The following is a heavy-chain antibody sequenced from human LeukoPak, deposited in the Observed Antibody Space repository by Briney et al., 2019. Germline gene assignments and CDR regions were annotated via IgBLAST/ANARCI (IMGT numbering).Heavy chain of an antibody. CDR1: GGSFSGHY. Sequence: SETLSLTCAVSGGSFSGHYWNWIRQPPGKGLEWIGEINHGGSTNYNPSLKSRVTISVDTSKNQFSLKLSSVTAADTAVYYCARVGRYYDILTGYTPAYWFDPWGQGTLVTVSS. V-gene: IGHV4-34*01. CDR2: INHGGST. J-gene: IGHJ5*02. CDR3: ARVGRYYDILTGYTPAYWFDP. D-gene: IGHD3-9*01.